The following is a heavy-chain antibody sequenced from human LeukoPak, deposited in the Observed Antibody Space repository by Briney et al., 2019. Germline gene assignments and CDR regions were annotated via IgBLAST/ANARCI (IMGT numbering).Heavy chain of an antibody. J-gene: IGHJ4*02. CDR2: ISAYNGNT. CDR1: GYTFTSYG. Sequence: ASVKVSCKASGYTFTSYGISWVRQAPGQGLEWMGWISAYNGNTNYAQKLQGRVTMTTDTSTSTAYMELRSLRSDDTAVYYCARPSLVPGTIFGYDYWGQGTLVTVSS. V-gene: IGHV1-18*01. CDR3: ARPSLVPGTIFGYDY. D-gene: IGHD3-3*01.